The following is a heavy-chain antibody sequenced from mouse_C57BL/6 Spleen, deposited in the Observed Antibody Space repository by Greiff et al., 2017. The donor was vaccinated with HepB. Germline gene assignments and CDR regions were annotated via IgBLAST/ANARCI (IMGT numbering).Heavy chain of an antibody. CDR3: ARIYSNVAY. Sequence: VMLVESGPGLVAPSQSLSITCTVSGFSLTFYGVYWIRQSPGKGLEWLRVIWGVGSTNYNSALKSRLSISKDNSKSQVFLKMNSLQTDDTAMYYCARIYSNVAYWGQGTLVTVSA. V-gene: IGHV2-6*01. CDR2: IWGVGST. J-gene: IGHJ3*01. D-gene: IGHD2-5*01. CDR1: GFSLTFYG.